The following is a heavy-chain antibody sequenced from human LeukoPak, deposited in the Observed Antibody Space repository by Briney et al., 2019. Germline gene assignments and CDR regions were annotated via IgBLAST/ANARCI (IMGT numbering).Heavy chain of an antibody. CDR2: IYHSGSS. CDR3: ASPAIAAAGTGFDY. CDR1: GYSISSGYY. Sequence: PSETLSLTCAVSGYSISSGYYWGWIRQPPGKGLEWIGSIYHSGSSYYKPSLKGRVTISVDTSKNRFSLKLSSVTAADTAVYYCASPAIAAAGTGFDYWGQGTLVTVSS. J-gene: IGHJ4*02. V-gene: IGHV4-38-2*01. D-gene: IGHD6-13*01.